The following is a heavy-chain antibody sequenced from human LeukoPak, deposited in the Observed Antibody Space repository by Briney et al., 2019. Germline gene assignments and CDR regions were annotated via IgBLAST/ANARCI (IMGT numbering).Heavy chain of an antibody. D-gene: IGHD1-26*01. CDR2: INSDGSST. Sequence: GGSLRLSCAASGFTFSSYWMHWVRQAPGKGLVWVSRINSDGSSTSYADSVKGRFTISRDNAKNTLYLQMNSLRAEDTAVYYCARGGSYTPDAFDIWGQGTMVTVSS. CDR1: GFTFSSYW. V-gene: IGHV3-74*01. CDR3: ARGGSYTPDAFDI. J-gene: IGHJ3*02.